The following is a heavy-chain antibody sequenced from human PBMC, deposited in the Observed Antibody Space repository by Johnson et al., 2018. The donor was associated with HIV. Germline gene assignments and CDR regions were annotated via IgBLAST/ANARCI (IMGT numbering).Heavy chain of an antibody. V-gene: IGHV3-9*01. D-gene: IGHD6-13*01. J-gene: IGHJ3*02. CDR3: ARVGGSSWSDAFDI. CDR2: ISWNSGSI. CDR1: GFTFDDYA. Sequence: VQLVESGGGLVQPGRSLRLSCAASGFTFDDYAMHWVRQAPGKGLEWVSGISWNSGSIGYADSVQGRFTISRDNTENSLYLQMKSLRAEDTAVYYCARVGGSSWSDAFDIWGQGTMVTVSS.